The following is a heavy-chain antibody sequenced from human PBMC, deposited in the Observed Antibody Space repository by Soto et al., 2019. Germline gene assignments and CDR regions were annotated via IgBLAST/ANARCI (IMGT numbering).Heavy chain of an antibody. Sequence: GGSLRLSCAASGFTFSSYGMHWVRQAPGKGLEWVAVISYDGSNKYYADSVKGRFTISRDNSKNTLYLQMNSLRAEDTAVYYCAKDSISSGWHAGGMDVWGQGTTVTVSS. V-gene: IGHV3-30*18. J-gene: IGHJ6*02. CDR1: GFTFSSYG. CDR2: ISYDGSNK. CDR3: AKDSISSGWHAGGMDV. D-gene: IGHD6-19*01.